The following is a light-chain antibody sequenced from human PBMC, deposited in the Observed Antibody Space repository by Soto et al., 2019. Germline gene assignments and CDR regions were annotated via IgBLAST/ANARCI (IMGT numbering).Light chain of an antibody. CDR1: SSDVGSHNF. Sequence: QLVLTQPASVSGSPGQSITISCTGTSSDVGSHNFVSWYQQRPGKAPKLMIFDVSKRPSGVSSLFSASKSGNTASLTISGVQEDEEAAYYCCSSAGTTTWVFGGGTKLTVL. CDR2: DVS. V-gene: IGLV2-23*02. CDR3: CSSAGTTTWV. J-gene: IGLJ3*02.